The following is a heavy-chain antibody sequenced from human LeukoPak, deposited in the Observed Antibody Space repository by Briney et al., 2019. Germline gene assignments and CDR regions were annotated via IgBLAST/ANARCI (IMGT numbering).Heavy chain of an antibody. D-gene: IGHD2-2*01. J-gene: IGHJ6*03. Sequence: PSETLSLTCTVSGGSINSYYWSWIRQPPGKGLEWIGYIYYSGSTNYNPSLKSRVTISVDRSKNQFSLKLISVTAADTAVYYCARVGCTSNSCKKDYYFYMDVWGKGTTVTVSS. CDR2: IYYSGST. V-gene: IGHV4-59*01. CDR3: ARVGCTSNSCKKDYYFYMDV. CDR1: GGSINSYY.